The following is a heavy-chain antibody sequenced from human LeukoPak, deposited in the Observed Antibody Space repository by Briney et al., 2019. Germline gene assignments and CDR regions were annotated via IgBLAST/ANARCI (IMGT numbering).Heavy chain of an antibody. V-gene: IGHV3-30*02. D-gene: IGHD5-18*01. Sequence: GGSLRLSCAASGFTFSSYGMQWVRQAPGKGLEWVAFIRYDGSNKYYADSVKGRFTISRDNSKNTLYLQMNSLRAEDTAVYYCAKERDTAMVTIDYWGQGTLVTVSS. J-gene: IGHJ4*02. CDR1: GFTFSSYG. CDR2: IRYDGSNK. CDR3: AKERDTAMVTIDY.